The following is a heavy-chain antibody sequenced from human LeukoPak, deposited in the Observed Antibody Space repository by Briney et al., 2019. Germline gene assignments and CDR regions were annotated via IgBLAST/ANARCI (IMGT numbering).Heavy chain of an antibody. Sequence: ASVKISCKASGYTFASYGINWVRQAPGQGLEWMGWISVYNGHTNYAQKLQGRVTMTTDTSTSTAYMELRSLRSDDTAVYFCARDLSSGDSSGSYFYYYSMDVWGQGTTVTVSS. CDR2: ISVYNGHT. CDR1: GYTFASYG. CDR3: ARDLSSGDSSGSYFYYYSMDV. V-gene: IGHV1-18*01. D-gene: IGHD3-22*01. J-gene: IGHJ6*02.